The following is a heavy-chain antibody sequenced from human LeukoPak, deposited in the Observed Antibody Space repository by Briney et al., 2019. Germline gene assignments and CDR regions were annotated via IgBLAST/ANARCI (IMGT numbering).Heavy chain of an antibody. J-gene: IGHJ4*02. CDR3: AREQTWIQLDY. V-gene: IGHV3-23*01. D-gene: IGHD5-18*01. Sequence: GGSLRLSCAASGFSFSSYAMNWVRQAPGKGLEWVSAISGTGGSTYYADSVKGRFTISRDNAKNSLYLQMNSLRAEDTAVYYCAREQTWIQLDYWGQGTLVTVSS. CDR2: ISGTGGST. CDR1: GFSFSSYA.